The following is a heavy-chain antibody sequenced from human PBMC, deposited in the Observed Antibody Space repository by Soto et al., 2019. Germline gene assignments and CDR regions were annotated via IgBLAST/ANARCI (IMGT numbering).Heavy chain of an antibody. Sequence: EVQLVESGGGLVRPGGSLRLSCAASGFSFSSYTMTWVRQAPGQGLEWVSSFTTITNYIYYGDSVRGRFTISRDNAKNSLYLQMNSLRAEDTAVYYCAREIDFGDFFYYYYMDVWGKGTTVTVSS. CDR1: GFSFSSYT. D-gene: IGHD4-17*01. CDR3: AREIDFGDFFYYYYMDV. V-gene: IGHV3-21*01. CDR2: FTTITNYI. J-gene: IGHJ6*03.